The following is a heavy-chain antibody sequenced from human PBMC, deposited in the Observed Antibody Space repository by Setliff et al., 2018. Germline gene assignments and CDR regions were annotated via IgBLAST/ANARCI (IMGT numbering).Heavy chain of an antibody. J-gene: IGHJ4*02. CDR2: ICTDNGNT. CDR3: ARGSRGFDY. V-gene: IGHV1-3*04. CDR1: GDTFRSYG. Sequence: ASVKVSCKASGDTFRSYGISWVRQAPGQRLEWMGFICTDNGNTKYSKNFQDRVAITRDTSASTAYMELSSLTSEDTAVYFCARGSRGFDYWGQGALVTVSS.